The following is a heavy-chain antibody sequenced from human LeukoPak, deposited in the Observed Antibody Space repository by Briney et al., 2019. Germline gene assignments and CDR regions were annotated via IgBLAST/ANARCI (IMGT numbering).Heavy chain of an antibody. CDR2: IIPIFGTA. Sequence: SVKVSFKASGGTFSSYAISWVRQAPGQGLEWMGGIIPIFGTANYAQKFQGRVTITADESTSTAYMELSSLRSEDTAVYYCARDSAVTPPGDYWGQGTLVTVSS. CDR1: GGTFSSYA. J-gene: IGHJ4*02. CDR3: ARDSAVTPPGDY. V-gene: IGHV1-69*01. D-gene: IGHD4-17*01.